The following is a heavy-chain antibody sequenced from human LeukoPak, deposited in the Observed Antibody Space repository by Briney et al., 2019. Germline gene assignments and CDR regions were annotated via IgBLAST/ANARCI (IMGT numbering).Heavy chain of an antibody. CDR1: GFTFSSYA. Sequence: GGSLRLSCAASGFTFSSYAMHWVRQAPGKGLEWVAVISYDGSNKYYADSVKGRFTISRDNSKNTLYLQMNSLRAEDTAVYYCARDEPPSDSSGYYHGYFQHWGQGTLVTVSS. CDR3: ARDEPPSDSSGYYHGYFQH. V-gene: IGHV3-30-3*01. CDR2: ISYDGSNK. D-gene: IGHD3-22*01. J-gene: IGHJ1*01.